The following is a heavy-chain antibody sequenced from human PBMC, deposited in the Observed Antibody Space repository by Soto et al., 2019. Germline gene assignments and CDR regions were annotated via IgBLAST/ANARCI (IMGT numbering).Heavy chain of an antibody. CDR2: MNPNSGNT. Sequence: QVQLVQSGAEVKKPGASVKVYCKASGYTFTSYDINWVRQATGQGLEWMGWMNPNSGNTGYAQNFQGRVTMTRNTSISTAYMELSSLRSEDTAVYYCARGRWYGDSPPLDYWGQGTLVTVSS. D-gene: IGHD4-17*01. J-gene: IGHJ4*02. CDR1: GYTFTSYD. V-gene: IGHV1-8*01. CDR3: ARGRWYGDSPPLDY.